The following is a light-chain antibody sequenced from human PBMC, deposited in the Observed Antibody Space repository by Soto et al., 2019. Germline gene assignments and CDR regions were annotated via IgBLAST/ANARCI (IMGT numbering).Light chain of an antibody. J-gene: IGLJ1*01. CDR2: SNN. CDR1: SSNIGSNT. V-gene: IGLV1-44*01. Sequence: QSVLTQPPSASGTPGQRVTISCSGSSSNIGSNTVNWYQQLPGTAPKLLIYSNNQRPSGVPDRFSGSKSGTSASLAISVLQSEDEADYYCAAWDDSPNGHYVFGTGTKVTVL. CDR3: AAWDDSPNGHYV.